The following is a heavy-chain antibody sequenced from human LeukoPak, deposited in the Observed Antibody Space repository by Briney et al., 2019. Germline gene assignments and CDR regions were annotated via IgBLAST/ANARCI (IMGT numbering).Heavy chain of an antibody. CDR1: GYTFTGYY. D-gene: IGHD4-17*01. CDR3: ARVRGVTTLGY. CDR2: INPNSGGA. Sequence: ASVKVSCKASGYTFTGYYMHWVRQAPGQGLEWMGWINPNSGGANYAQKFQGWVTMTRDTSISTAYMELSRLRSDDTAVYYCARVRGVTTLGYWGQGTLVTVSS. J-gene: IGHJ4*02. V-gene: IGHV1-2*04.